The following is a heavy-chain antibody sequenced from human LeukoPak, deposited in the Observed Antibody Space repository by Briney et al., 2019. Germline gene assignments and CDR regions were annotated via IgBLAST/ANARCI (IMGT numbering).Heavy chain of an antibody. V-gene: IGHV1-69*13. CDR1: GGTFSSYA. CDR2: IIPIFGIA. J-gene: IGHJ5*02. CDR3: ARGHSSSWYLMRDNWFDP. Sequence: SVKVSCKASGGTFSSYAISWVRQAPGQGLEWMGGIIPIFGIANCAQKFQGRVTITADESTSTAYMELSSLRSEDTAVYYCARGHSSSWYLMRDNWFDPWGQGTLVTVSS. D-gene: IGHD6-13*01.